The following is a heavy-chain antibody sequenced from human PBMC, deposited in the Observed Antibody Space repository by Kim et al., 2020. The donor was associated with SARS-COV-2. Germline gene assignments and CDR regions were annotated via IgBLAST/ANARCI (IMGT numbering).Heavy chain of an antibody. CDR1: FGSISSYY. CDR3: VRESRDGYNYFDY. D-gene: IGHD5-12*01. Sequence: SETLSLTCTVSFGSISSYYWNWMRQSPGKGLEWIGYVDYSGSTKYNPSLKSRVSISVDTSKNQLSLRLTSVTAADTAVYFCVRESRDGYNYFDYWGQGTLVTVSS. CDR2: VDYSGST. V-gene: IGHV4-59*13. J-gene: IGHJ4*02.